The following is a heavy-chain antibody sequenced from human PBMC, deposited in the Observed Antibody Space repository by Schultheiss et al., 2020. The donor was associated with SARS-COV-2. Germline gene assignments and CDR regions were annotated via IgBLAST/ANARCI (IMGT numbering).Heavy chain of an antibody. CDR3: ARREGYYDSSGYYYLGAFDI. V-gene: IGHV5-51*01. CDR2: IYPGDSDT. Sequence: GASLKISCKGSGYSFTSYWIGWVRQMPGKGLEWMGIIYPGDSDTNYSPSFQGHVTMSADKSISTAYLQWRSMKASDTAMYYCARREGYYDSSGYYYLGAFDIWGQGTMVTVSS. J-gene: IGHJ3*02. CDR1: GYSFTSYW. D-gene: IGHD3-22*01.